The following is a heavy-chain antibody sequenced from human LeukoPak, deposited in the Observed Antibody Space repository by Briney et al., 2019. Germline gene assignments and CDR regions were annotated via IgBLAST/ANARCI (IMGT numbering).Heavy chain of an antibody. Sequence: GGSLRLSCAASGFTFSNPKMNWVRQAPGKGLEWVANMRHDGREEFYVDSVKGRFTISRDNAKNSLYLQMSSLRAEDTAVYYCARSHCTSASCYYYFDYWGQGTLVTVSS. CDR2: MRHDGREE. CDR3: ARSHCTSASCYYYFDY. J-gene: IGHJ4*02. CDR1: GFTFSNPK. D-gene: IGHD2-2*01. V-gene: IGHV3-7*01.